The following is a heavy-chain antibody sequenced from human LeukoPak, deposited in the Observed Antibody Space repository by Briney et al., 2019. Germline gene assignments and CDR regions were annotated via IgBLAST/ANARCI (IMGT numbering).Heavy chain of an antibody. CDR3: ARAPRDSSGYYAQENAFDI. J-gene: IGHJ3*02. V-gene: IGHV4-31*03. CDR1: GGSISSGGYY. CDR2: IYYSGST. D-gene: IGHD3-22*01. Sequence: SQTLSLTCTVSGGSISSGGYYWSWIRQHPGKGLEWIGYIYYSGSTYYNPSLKSRVTISVDTSKSQFSLKLSSVTAADTAVYYCARAPRDSSGYYAQENAFDIWGQGTMVTVSS.